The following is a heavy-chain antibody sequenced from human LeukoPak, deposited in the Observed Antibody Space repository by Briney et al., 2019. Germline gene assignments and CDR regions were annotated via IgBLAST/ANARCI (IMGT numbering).Heavy chain of an antibody. CDR1: GGTFSSYA. Sequence: GSSVKVSCKASGGTFSSYAISWVRQAPGQGLEWMGRIIPILGIANYAQKFQGRVTITADKSTSTAYMELSSLRSEDTAVYYCARDPLHTPPETKMATIDRGGYGMDVWGQGTTVTVSS. CDR3: ARDPLHTPPETKMATIDRGGYGMDV. CDR2: IIPILGIA. V-gene: IGHV1-69*04. D-gene: IGHD5-24*01. J-gene: IGHJ6*02.